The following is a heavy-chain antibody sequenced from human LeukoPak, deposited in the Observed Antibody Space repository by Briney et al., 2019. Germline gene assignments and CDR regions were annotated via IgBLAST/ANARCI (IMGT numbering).Heavy chain of an antibody. CDR3: ARDVTPTARSGYFQH. Sequence: GASVKVSCKASGGTFSSYAISWVRQAPGQGLEWMGGIIPIFGTANYAQKFQGRVTITADESTSTAYMELSSLRSEDTAVYYCARDVTPTARSGYFQHWGQGTLVTVSS. CDR2: IIPIFGTA. D-gene: IGHD5-18*01. J-gene: IGHJ1*01. CDR1: GGTFSSYA. V-gene: IGHV1-69*13.